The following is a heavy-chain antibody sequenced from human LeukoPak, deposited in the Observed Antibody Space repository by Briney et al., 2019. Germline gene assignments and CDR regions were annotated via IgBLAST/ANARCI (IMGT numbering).Heavy chain of an antibody. V-gene: IGHV4-59*01. CDR3: AIHPTSMTRVTKGWFDP. CDR1: GVSISSYY. CDR2: IYYSGST. J-gene: IGHJ5*02. D-gene: IGHD4-17*01. Sequence: SETLSLTCTVSGVSISSYYWSWIRQPPGKGLEWLGYIYYSGSTNYNPSLKSRVTISLDTSKNQFSLKLTSVTAADTAVYYCAIHPTSMTRVTKGWFDPWGQGTLVTVSS.